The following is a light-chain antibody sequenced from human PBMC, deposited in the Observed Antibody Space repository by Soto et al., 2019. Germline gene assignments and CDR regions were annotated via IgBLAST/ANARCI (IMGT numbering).Light chain of an antibody. J-gene: IGLJ1*01. V-gene: IGLV2-23*01. CDR3: SLFAGSGPENFC. CDR1: SSDIGTYNL. Sequence: QSALTQPASVSGSPGQSITISCTGTSSDIGTYNLVSWYQHYPGKAPKLMIYEGIKRPSGVSNRFSGSKSGNTAFLTTSGLQGGGGAYFSCSLFAGSGPENFCFGRGTKPPVL. CDR2: EGI.